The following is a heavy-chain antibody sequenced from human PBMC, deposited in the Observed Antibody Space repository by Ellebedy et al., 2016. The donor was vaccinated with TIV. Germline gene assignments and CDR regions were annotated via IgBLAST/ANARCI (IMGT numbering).Heavy chain of an antibody. CDR1: GYTFTSYD. Sequence: ASVKVSXKASGYTFTSYDINWVRQATGQGLEWMGWMNPNSGNTGYAQKFQGRVTMTRNTSISTAYMELSSLRSEDTAVYYCASSGSRSPKHYYYYYMDVWGKGTTVTVSS. D-gene: IGHD3-10*01. J-gene: IGHJ6*03. CDR2: MNPNSGNT. V-gene: IGHV1-8*01. CDR3: ASSGSRSPKHYYYYYMDV.